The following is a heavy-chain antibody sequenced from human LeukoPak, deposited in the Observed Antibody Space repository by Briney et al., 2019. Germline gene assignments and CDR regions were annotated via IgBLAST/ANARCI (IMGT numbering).Heavy chain of an antibody. V-gene: IGHV3-21*01. CDR2: ISTSSSYI. CDR1: GFTFSRNS. J-gene: IGHJ6*03. D-gene: IGHD3-16*02. CDR3: ARVGYDYVWGSYPTYYYYYMDV. Sequence: PGGSLRLSCAGSGFTFSRNSMNWVRQAPGKGLEWVSSISTSSSYIYYSDSLKGRFTISRDNAKNSLYLQMNSLRAEDTAVYYCARVGYDYVWGSYPTYYYYYMDVWGKGTTVTISS.